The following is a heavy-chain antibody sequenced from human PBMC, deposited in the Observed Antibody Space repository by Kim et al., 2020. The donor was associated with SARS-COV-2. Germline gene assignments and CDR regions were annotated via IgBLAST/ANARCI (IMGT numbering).Heavy chain of an antibody. V-gene: IGHV3-21*01. D-gene: IGHD3-10*01. CDR2: ISSSSSYI. CDR1: GFPSSSYS. CDR3: ARALITMVRGVIISYYYYGMDV. Sequence: GGSLRLSCAASGFPSSSYSMNWVRQAPGKGLEWVSSISSSSSYIYYADSVKGRFTISRDNAKNSLYLQMNSLRAEDTAVYYCARALITMVRGVIISYYYYGMDVWGQGTTITVSS. J-gene: IGHJ6*02.